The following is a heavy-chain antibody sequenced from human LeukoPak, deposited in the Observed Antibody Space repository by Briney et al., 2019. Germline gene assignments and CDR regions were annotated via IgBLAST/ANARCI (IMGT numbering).Heavy chain of an antibody. V-gene: IGHV4-4*07. CDR1: GGSISSYY. Sequence: SETLSLTCTVSGGSISSYYWSWIRQPAGKGLEWIGRIYSSGSTKYNPSLKSLVTMSVDTSKNNFCLRGSSATAPDHVLYYCARWHSHGRYFDYWGQGGLVTVCS. D-gene: IGHD5-18*01. CDR2: IYSSGST. J-gene: IGHJ4*02. CDR3: ARWHSHGRYFDY.